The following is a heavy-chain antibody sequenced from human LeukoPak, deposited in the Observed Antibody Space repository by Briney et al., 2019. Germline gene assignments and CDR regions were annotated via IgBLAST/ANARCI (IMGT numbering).Heavy chain of an antibody. Sequence: SETLSLTCSVSGGSISTSKYYWNWIRQPPGKGLEWIGRISYSGSTYYTPSLRSRITISVDTSKNQFSLELRSLIAADTAVYYCARRAIPAEGAFDPWGQGTLVTVSS. V-gene: IGHV4-39*01. J-gene: IGHJ5*02. CDR1: GGSISTSKYY. CDR3: ARRAIPAEGAFDP. CDR2: ISYSGST. D-gene: IGHD6-13*01.